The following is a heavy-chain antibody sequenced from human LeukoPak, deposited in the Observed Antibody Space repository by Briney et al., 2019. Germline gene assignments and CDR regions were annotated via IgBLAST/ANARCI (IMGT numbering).Heavy chain of an antibody. CDR1: EFTFSTYG. J-gene: IGHJ4*02. D-gene: IGHD3-10*01. CDR3: ARDLRKGRYFDY. V-gene: IGHV3-30*03. CDR2: ISSDGSNK. Sequence: PGGSLRLSCAASEFTFSTYGMHWVRQAPGKGLEWVALISSDGSNKDYADAVKGRFTISRDNSKNTLYVQMNSLRAEDTAVYYCARDLRKGRYFDYWGQGTLVTVSS.